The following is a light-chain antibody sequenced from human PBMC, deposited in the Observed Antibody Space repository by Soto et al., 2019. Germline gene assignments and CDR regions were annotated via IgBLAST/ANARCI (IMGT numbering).Light chain of an antibody. V-gene: IGKV3-15*01. CDR3: QQYYNWPRT. Sequence: EIVMTQSPPTLSVSPGGRATLSCRASQSVSSNLAWYQQKPGQTPRLLIYGASTRATGVPARFSGSGSGTEFTLTIDSLQSEDFAVYSCQQYYNWPRTFGQGTKVDI. CDR1: QSVSSN. J-gene: IGKJ1*01. CDR2: GAS.